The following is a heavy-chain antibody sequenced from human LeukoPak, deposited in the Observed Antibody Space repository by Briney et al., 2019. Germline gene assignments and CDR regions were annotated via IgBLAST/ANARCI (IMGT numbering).Heavy chain of an antibody. V-gene: IGHV1-2*02. CDR1: GYTFTGYY. Sequence: WASVKVSCKASGYTFTGYYMHWVRQAPGQGLEWMGWINPNSGGTNYALKFQGRVTMTRDTSISTAYMELSRLRSDDTAVYYCARTGDRDAFDIWGQGTMVTVSS. D-gene: IGHD7-27*01. CDR3: ARTGDRDAFDI. J-gene: IGHJ3*02. CDR2: INPNSGGT.